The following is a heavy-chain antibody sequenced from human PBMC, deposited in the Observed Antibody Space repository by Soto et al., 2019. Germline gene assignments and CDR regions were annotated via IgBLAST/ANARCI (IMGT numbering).Heavy chain of an antibody. J-gene: IGHJ6*02. CDR1: GYSFTSYW. V-gene: IGHV5-51*01. Sequence: GESLKISCKGSGYSFTSYWIGWVRQMPGKGLEWMGIIYPGDSDTRYSPSFQGQVTISADKSISTAYLQWSSLKASDTAMYYCARLLGYCSSTSCPKNYYYYYGMGVWGQGTTVTVSS. CDR3: ARLLGYCSSTSCPKNYYYYYGMGV. CDR2: IYPGDSDT. D-gene: IGHD2-2*01.